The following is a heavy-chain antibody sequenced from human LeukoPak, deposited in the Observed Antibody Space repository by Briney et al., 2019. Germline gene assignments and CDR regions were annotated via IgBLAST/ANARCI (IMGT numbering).Heavy chain of an antibody. CDR1: GFTFSSYG. D-gene: IGHD2-2*01. V-gene: IGHV3-30*18. J-gene: IGHJ4*02. Sequence: PPGGSLRLSCAASGFTFSSYGMHWVRQAPGKGLEWVAVISYDGSNKYYADSVKGRFTISRDNSKNTLYLQMNSLRAEDTAVYYCAKDLFPYVVVPAANLLDYWGQGTLVTVSS. CDR2: ISYDGSNK. CDR3: AKDLFPYVVVPAANLLDY.